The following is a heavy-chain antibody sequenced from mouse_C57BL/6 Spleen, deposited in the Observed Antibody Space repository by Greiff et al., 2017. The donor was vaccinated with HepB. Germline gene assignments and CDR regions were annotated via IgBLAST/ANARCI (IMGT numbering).Heavy chain of an antibody. D-gene: IGHD4-1*01. CDR2: ISSGGSYT. V-gene: IGHV5-6*02. J-gene: IGHJ4*01. CDR1: GFTFSSYG. CDR3: ARQGWDTYYYAMDY. Sequence: DVMLVESGGDLVKPGGSLKLSCAASGFTFSSYGMSWVRQTPDKRLEWVATISSGGSYTYYPDSVKGRFTISRDNAKNTLYLQMSSLKSEDTAMYYCARQGWDTYYYAMDYWGQGTSVTVSS.